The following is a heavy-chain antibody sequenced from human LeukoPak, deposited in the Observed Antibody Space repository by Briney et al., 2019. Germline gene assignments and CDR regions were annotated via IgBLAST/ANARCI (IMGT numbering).Heavy chain of an antibody. CDR3: ARGVLRGYDFWSGYKNKFDP. D-gene: IGHD3-3*01. J-gene: IGHJ5*02. V-gene: IGHV4-4*07. CDR2: IYTSGST. CDR1: GGSISSYY. Sequence: SETLSLTCTVSGGSISSYYWSWIRQPAGKGLEWIGRIYTSGSTNYNPSLKSRVTMSVDTSKNQFSLKLSSVTAADTAVYYCARGVLRGYDFWSGYKNKFDPWGQGTLVTVSS.